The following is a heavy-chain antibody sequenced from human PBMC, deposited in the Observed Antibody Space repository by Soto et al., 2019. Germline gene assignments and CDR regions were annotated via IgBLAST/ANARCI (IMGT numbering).Heavy chain of an antibody. Sequence: GGSLRLSCAASGFTFSSYSMNWVRQTPGKGLEWVSSISRSSSCINYADPVKGRFTISRENAKNSLYLQMNSLSAEDTAVYYCSSPQFPLGWGSGNDACEVSGQGKMVSV. CDR1: GFTFSSYS. J-gene: IGHJ3*01. CDR2: ISRSSSCI. CDR3: SSPQFPLGWGSGNDACEV. D-gene: IGHD3-16*01. V-gene: IGHV3-21*01.